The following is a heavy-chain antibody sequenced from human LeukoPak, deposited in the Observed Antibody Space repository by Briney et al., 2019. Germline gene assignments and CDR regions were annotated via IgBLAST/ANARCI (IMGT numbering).Heavy chain of an antibody. D-gene: IGHD2-2*01. V-gene: IGHV3-21*01. CDR1: GFTFSSYS. Sequence: GGSLRLSCAASGFTFSSYSMNWVRQAPGKGLEWVSSISSSSSYIYYADSVKGRFTISRDNAKNSLYLQMNSLRAEDTAVYYCARGPSRANAFDIWGQGTMVTVSS. J-gene: IGHJ3*02. CDR3: ARGPSRANAFDI. CDR2: ISSSSSYI.